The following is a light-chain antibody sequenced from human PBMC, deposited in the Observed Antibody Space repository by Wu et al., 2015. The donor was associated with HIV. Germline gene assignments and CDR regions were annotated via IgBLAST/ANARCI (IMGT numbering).Light chain of an antibody. CDR3: QQYNNWPPYT. CDR1: QSVRDD. CDR2: HAS. J-gene: IGKJ2*01. V-gene: IGKV3-15*01. Sequence: EIVMTQSPATLSVSPGERVTLSCRASQSVRDDLAWYQQKPGQAPRLLIYHASTRSAGIPVRFSGSGSKTEFTLTISSVQSEDFALYYCQQYNNWPPYTFGQGTKLEI.